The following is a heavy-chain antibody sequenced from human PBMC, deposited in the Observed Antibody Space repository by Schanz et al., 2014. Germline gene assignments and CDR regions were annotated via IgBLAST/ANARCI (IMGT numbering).Heavy chain of an antibody. D-gene: IGHD7-27*01. CDR2: IRQDGSAK. CDR1: GFTFSHYW. Sequence: EVHLVESGGGLVQPGGSLRLSCAASGFTFSHYWLSWVRQTPGKRLEWVANIRQDGSAKFYVDSVNSRFAISRDNAENSVYLQMNSLRAEDTAVYYCAKDYRTGAIDYWGQGTLVTVSS. CDR3: AKDYRTGAIDY. J-gene: IGHJ4*02. V-gene: IGHV3-7*01.